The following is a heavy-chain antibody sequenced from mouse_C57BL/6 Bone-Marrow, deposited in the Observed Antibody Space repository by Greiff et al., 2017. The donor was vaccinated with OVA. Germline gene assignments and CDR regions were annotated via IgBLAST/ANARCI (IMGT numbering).Heavy chain of an antibody. CDR3: ARDPYYGRDFDY. CDR2: ISYDGSN. Sequence: EVKLMESGPGLVKPSQSLSLTCSVTGYSITSGYYWNWIRQFPGNKLEWMGYISYDGSNNYNPSLKNRISITRDTSKNQFFLKLNSVTTEDTATYYCARDPYYGRDFDYWGQGTTLTVSS. J-gene: IGHJ2*01. V-gene: IGHV3-6*01. D-gene: IGHD1-1*01. CDR1: GYSITSGYY.